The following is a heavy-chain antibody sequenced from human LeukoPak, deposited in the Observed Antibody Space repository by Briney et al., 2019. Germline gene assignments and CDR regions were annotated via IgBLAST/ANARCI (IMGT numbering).Heavy chain of an antibody. J-gene: IGHJ5*02. CDR3: ARDTYGDYRYNWFDP. CDR1: GYTFTGYY. V-gene: IGHV1-2*02. D-gene: IGHD4-17*01. Sequence: ASVKVSCKASGYTFTGYYMHWVQQAPGQGLEWMGWINPNSGGTNYAQKFQGRVTMTRDTSISTAYMELSRLRSDDTAVYYCARDTYGDYRYNWFDPWGQGTLVTVSS. CDR2: INPNSGGT.